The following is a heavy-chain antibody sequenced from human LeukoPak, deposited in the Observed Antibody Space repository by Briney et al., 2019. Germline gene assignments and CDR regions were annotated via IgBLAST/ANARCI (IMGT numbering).Heavy chain of an antibody. CDR1: GFTFSSYA. CDR2: ISFDGSSK. D-gene: IGHD5-12*01. V-gene: IGHV3-30*04. J-gene: IGHJ1*01. Sequence: PGGSLRLSCAASGFTFSSYAMHWVRQAPGKGLEWVAVISFDGSSKFYADSVKGRFTISRDNSKNTLYLQMKNPRPEDTAKYYCARPSGYSSSWDMNFQHWGQGTLVSVSS. CDR3: ARPSGYSSSWDMNFQH.